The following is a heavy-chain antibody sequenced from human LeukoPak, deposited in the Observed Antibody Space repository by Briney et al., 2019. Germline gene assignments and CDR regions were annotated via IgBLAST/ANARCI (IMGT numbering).Heavy chain of an antibody. D-gene: IGHD2-2*01. CDR2: INPNSGGT. CDR1: GYTFTGYY. V-gene: IGHV1-2*02. Sequence: EASVKVSCKASGYTFTGYYMHWVRQAPGQGLEWMGWINPNSGGTNYAQKFQGRVTMTRDTSISTAYMELSRLRSDDTAVYYCARDAGYCSSTSCQGGWFDPWGRGTLVTVSS. J-gene: IGHJ5*02. CDR3: ARDAGYCSSTSCQGGWFDP.